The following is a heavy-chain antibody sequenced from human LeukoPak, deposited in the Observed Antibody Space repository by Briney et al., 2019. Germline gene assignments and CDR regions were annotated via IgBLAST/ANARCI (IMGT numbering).Heavy chain of an antibody. V-gene: IGHV3-66*04. CDR3: ARHRAYSDTSGHLDY. CDR1: GFTVSSYY. Sequence: GGSLRLSCAASGFTVSSYYMTWVRQAPGKGLEWVSVIYSGGNTYYTDSVKGRFTISRDNSKNTVYLQMNSLRAEDTAVYYCARHRAYSDTSGHLDYWGQGALVTVSS. J-gene: IGHJ4*02. CDR2: IYSGGNT. D-gene: IGHD3-22*01.